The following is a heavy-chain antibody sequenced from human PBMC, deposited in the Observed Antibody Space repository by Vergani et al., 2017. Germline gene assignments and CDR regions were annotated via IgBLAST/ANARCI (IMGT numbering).Heavy chain of an antibody. CDR2: IIPIFGTA. Sequence: QVQLVQSGAEVKKPGSSVKVSCKASGGTFSSYAISWVRQAPGQGLEWMGGIIPIFGTANYEEKFQGRVTITADKSTSTAYMELSSLRSEDTAVYYCASRPYNWNDQSYYYYYGMDVWGQGTTVTVSS. D-gene: IGHD1-20*01. J-gene: IGHJ6*02. CDR3: ASRPYNWNDQSYYYYYGMDV. CDR1: GGTFSSYA. V-gene: IGHV1-69*06.